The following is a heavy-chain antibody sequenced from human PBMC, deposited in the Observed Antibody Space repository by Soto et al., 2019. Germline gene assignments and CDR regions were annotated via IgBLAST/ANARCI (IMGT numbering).Heavy chain of an antibody. CDR2: ISNEGRDE. CDR1: GLTFSNYG. J-gene: IGHJ4*02. CDR3: AKGCGTGSSCYILDY. V-gene: IGHV3-30*18. Sequence: QVHLVESGGGVVQPGRSLRLSCEVSGLTFSNYGMHWVRQAPGKGLEWVAVISNEGRDERYVDSVKGRFTISRDNSKNTLYLQMSSLRAEDTAVYYCAKGCGTGSSCYILDYWGQGTLVTVSS. D-gene: IGHD2-15*01.